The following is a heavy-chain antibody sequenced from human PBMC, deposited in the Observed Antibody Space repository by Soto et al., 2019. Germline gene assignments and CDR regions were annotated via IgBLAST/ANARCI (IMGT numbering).Heavy chain of an antibody. CDR1: GFTFSSYT. CDR3: AKERAVAV. Sequence: EVQLLESGGGLVQPGGSLRLSCAASGFTFSSYTMNWVRQAPGKGLELVSSISGSGGSTYYADSVKGRFTISRDNSKNTLYRQMSSLRAEDTAVYYCAKERAVAVWGQGTLVTVSS. D-gene: IGHD6-19*01. V-gene: IGHV3-23*01. J-gene: IGHJ4*02. CDR2: ISGSGGST.